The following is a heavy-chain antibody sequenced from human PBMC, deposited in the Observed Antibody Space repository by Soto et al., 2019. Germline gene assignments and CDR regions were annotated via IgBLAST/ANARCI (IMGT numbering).Heavy chain of an antibody. D-gene: IGHD4-17*01. J-gene: IGHJ3*02. CDR1: GFTFSAYA. CDR3: ARDPTGDYVGAFEM. CDR2: ISAGVSGGRT. V-gene: IGHV3-23*01. Sequence: EVQLLDSGGGLVQPGGSLRLSCEASGFTFSAYAMSWVRQAPGKGLEWGSGISAGVSGGRTYYAVSVKGRFTISRDNFKNRVYLQMTSLRVDDTAVYYCARDPTGDYVGAFEMWGQGTQVTVSS.